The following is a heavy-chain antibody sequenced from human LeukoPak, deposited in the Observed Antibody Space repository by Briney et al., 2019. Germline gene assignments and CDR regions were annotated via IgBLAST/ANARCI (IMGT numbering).Heavy chain of an antibody. CDR2: IYYSGST. V-gene: IGHV4-39*07. D-gene: IGHD2-15*01. CDR1: GGSISSSSYY. J-gene: IGHJ4*02. Sequence: SETLSLTCTVSGGSISSSSYYWGWIRQPPGTGLEWIGSIYYSGSTYYNPSLKSRVTISVDTSKNQFSLKLSSVTAAGTAVYYCARVIPPIFDRRPYYFDYGGQGTLATVSA. CDR3: ARVIPPIFDRRPYYFDY.